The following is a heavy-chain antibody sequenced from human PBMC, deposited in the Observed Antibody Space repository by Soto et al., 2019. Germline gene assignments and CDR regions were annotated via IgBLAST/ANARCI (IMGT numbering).Heavy chain of an antibody. CDR1: GGSISSSSYY. J-gene: IGHJ4*01. CDR2: IYYSGST. Sequence: SETLSLTCTVSGGSISSSSYYWGWIRQPPGEGLEWIGSIYYSGSTYYNPSLKSRVTISVDTSNNQFSLKLSSVTAADTAVYYCARHDGFSSGWIIDYWGHGTLVTVSS. V-gene: IGHV4-39*01. D-gene: IGHD6-19*01. CDR3: ARHDGFSSGWIIDY.